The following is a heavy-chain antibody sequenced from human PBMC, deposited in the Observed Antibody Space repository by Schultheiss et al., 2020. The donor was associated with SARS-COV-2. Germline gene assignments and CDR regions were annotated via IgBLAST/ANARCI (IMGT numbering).Heavy chain of an antibody. CDR1: GGSFSGYY. CDR2: IYYSGST. Sequence: SETLSLTCAVYGGSFSGYYWSWIRQPPGKGLEWIGYIYYSGSTYYNPSLKSLITISVDTSKNQFSLKLSSVTAADTAVYYCARGAPSTYDFWSGYKPNFDYWGQGTLVTVSS. V-gene: IGHV4-34*01. D-gene: IGHD3-3*01. CDR3: ARGAPSTYDFWSGYKPNFDY. J-gene: IGHJ4*02.